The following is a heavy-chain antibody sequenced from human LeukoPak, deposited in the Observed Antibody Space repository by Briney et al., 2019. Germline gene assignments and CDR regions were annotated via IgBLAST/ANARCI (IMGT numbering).Heavy chain of an antibody. CDR3: AKHLLNYYDSSGYLDY. D-gene: IGHD3-22*01. CDR2: IGSSDSTT. J-gene: IGHJ4*02. V-gene: IGHV3-48*03. Sequence: GGSLRLSCVGSGFTFSSYEMNWVRQAPGKGLEWLSYIGSSDSTTHYADSVKGRFTISRDNAKNSLYLQMNSLRVEDTAVYYCAKHLLNYYDSSGYLDYWGQGTLVTVSS. CDR1: GFTFSSYE.